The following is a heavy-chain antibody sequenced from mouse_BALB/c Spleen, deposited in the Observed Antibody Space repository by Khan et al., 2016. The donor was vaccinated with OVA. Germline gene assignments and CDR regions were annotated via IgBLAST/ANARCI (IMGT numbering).Heavy chain of an antibody. CDR2: ISTYSGST. Sequence: QVQLQQPGPELVRPGVSVKISCKGSGYTFTDYAMYWVKQSHAKSLEWIGLISTYSGSTNYNQKFKGKVTMTVAKSSSAAYMELARLTSEDSAIYSCARPAYDGYYDYWGQGTTLTVSS. J-gene: IGHJ2*01. CDR3: ARPAYDGYYDY. V-gene: IGHV1S137*01. CDR1: GYTFTDYA. D-gene: IGHD2-3*01.